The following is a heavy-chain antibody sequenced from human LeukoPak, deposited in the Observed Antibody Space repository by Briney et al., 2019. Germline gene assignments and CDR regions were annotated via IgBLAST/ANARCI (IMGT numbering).Heavy chain of an antibody. Sequence: SETLSLTCTVPGGSISSSSYYWGWIRQPPGKGLEWIGSIYYSGNTYYNPSLRSRLTISLDTSNNQFSLKLSSVTAADTAVYYCATYTEDYSGPAFAPWGQGTLVIVSS. D-gene: IGHD3-16*01. J-gene: IGHJ5*02. CDR3: ATYTEDYSGPAFAP. V-gene: IGHV4-39*07. CDR2: IYYSGNT. CDR1: GGSISSSSYY.